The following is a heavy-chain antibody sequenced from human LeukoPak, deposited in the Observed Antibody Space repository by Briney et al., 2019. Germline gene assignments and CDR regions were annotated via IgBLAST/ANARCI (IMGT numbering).Heavy chain of an antibody. CDR3: AGGGGYLIDY. J-gene: IGHJ4*02. V-gene: IGHV3-7*01. D-gene: IGHD3-22*01. CDR2: IKSDGTEE. CDR1: GFTFSSYW. Sequence: GGSLRLSRTASGFTFSSYWMNWVRQVPGKELEWVAIIKSDGTEEHYLDSVKGRFTISRDNANNLLFLQMNNLRAEGTAVYYCAGGGGYLIDYWGQGTLVTVSS.